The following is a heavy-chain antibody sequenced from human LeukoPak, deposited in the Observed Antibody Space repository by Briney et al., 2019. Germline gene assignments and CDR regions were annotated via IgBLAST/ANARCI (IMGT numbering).Heavy chain of an antibody. V-gene: IGHV1-18*01. CDR2: ISPYNDYT. D-gene: IGHD3-10*01. Sequence: ASVKVSCKASGYSFTSHGISWVRQAPGQGLEWMGWISPYNDYTNYAQNVQGRVTMTTERSTSTAYMELRSLRFDDTAMYYCARDQEALHHYDSGSFINAFDMWGQGTMVTVSS. J-gene: IGHJ3*02. CDR3: ARDQEALHHYDSGSFINAFDM. CDR1: GYSFTSHG.